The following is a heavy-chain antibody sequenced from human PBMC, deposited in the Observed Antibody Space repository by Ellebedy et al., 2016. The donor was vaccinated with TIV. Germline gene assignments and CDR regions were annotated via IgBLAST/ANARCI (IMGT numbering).Heavy chain of an antibody. V-gene: IGHV1-69*13. D-gene: IGHD4-17*01. CDR1: GRTFSRYA. CDR2: IIPIFATT. J-gene: IGHJ4*02. CDR3: ARVFTDYERGTFDY. Sequence: AASVKVSCKAAGRTFSRYAISWARPAPGQGLEWMGGIIPIFATTNYAQKFQGRVTITADESTDTAYMELSSLRSEDTAVYYCARVFTDYERGTFDYWGQGTLVTVSS.